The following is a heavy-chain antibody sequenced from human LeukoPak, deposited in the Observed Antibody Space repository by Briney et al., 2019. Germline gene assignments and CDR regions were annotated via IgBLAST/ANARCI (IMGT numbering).Heavy chain of an antibody. D-gene: IGHD2-21*01. CDR2: IYYSGST. Sequence: PSETLSLACTVSGGSISSSNYYWGWIRQPPGKGLEWIGSIYYSGSTYYNPSLKSRVTISVDTSKNQFFLKLTSVTAADTAVYFCARHTTYSSPYWGQGALVTASS. CDR3: ARHTTYSSPY. V-gene: IGHV4-39*01. CDR1: GGSISSSNYY. J-gene: IGHJ4*02.